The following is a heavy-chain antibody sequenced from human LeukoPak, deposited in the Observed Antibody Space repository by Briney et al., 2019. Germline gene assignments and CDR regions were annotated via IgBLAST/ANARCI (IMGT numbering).Heavy chain of an antibody. V-gene: IGHV4-34*01. J-gene: IGHJ3*02. D-gene: IGHD6-13*01. Sequence: SETLSLTCAVYGGSFSGYYWSWIRQPPGKGLEWIGEINHSGSTNYNPPLKSRVTMSVDTSKNQFSLKLSSVTAADTAVYYCARAVGSSWYWDAFDIWGQGTMVTVSS. CDR2: INHSGST. CDR1: GGSFSGYY. CDR3: ARAVGSSWYWDAFDI.